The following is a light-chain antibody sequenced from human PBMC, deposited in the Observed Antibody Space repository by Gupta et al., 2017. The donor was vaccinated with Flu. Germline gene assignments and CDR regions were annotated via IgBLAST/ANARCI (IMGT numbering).Light chain of an antibody. CDR3: YSTDSSDNLYV. Sequence: GDALPKKYAYWYQKKSGQAPVLVIYEDTKRPSGIPERFSGSSSGTMATLTISGARVEDEADYYCYSTDSSDNLYVFGTGTEVTVL. CDR1: ALPKKY. J-gene: IGLJ1*01. CDR2: EDT. V-gene: IGLV3-10*01.